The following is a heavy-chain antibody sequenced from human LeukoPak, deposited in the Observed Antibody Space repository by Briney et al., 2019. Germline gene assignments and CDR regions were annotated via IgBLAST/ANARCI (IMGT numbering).Heavy chain of an antibody. CDR1: GYTFTGYY. J-gene: IGHJ6*03. CDR2: ISAYNGNT. V-gene: IGHV1-18*04. CDR3: ARVLAGVIGYMDV. D-gene: IGHD3-22*01. Sequence: ASVKVSCKASGYTFTGYYMHWVRQAPGQGLEWMGWISAYNGNTNYAQKLQGRVTMTTDTSTSTAYMELRSLRSDDTAVYYCARVLAGVIGYMDVWGKGTTVTISS.